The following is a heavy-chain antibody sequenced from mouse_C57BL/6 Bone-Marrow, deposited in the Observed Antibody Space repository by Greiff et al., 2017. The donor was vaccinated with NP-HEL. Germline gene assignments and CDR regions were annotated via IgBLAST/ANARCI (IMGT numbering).Heavy chain of an antibody. CDR3: GRHVNSLIY. CDR1: GFTFSSYT. J-gene: IGHJ2*01. V-gene: IGHV5-9*04. Sequence: EVKLVESGGGLVKPGGSLKLSCAASGFTFSSYTMSWVRQTPEKRLEWVATISGGGGNTYYPDSVKGRFTISRDNAKNTPYLQMSSLRSEDTTVYYCGRHVNSLIYWGKGTTLTVS. CDR2: ISGGGGNT.